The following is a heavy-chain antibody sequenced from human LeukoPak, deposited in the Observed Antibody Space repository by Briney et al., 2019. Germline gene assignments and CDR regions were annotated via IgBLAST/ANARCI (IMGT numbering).Heavy chain of an antibody. D-gene: IGHD3-22*01. CDR3: ARLGDNYYDSSGYYPLMDV. J-gene: IGHJ6*03. CDR1: GYTFTSYG. CDR2: ISAYNGNT. V-gene: IGHV1-18*01. Sequence: GASVKVSCKASGYTFTSYGISWVRQAPGQGLEWMGWISAYNGNTNYAQKLQGRVTMTTDTSTSTAYMELRSLRSDDTAVYYCARLGDNYYDSSGYYPLMDVWGKGTTVTVSS.